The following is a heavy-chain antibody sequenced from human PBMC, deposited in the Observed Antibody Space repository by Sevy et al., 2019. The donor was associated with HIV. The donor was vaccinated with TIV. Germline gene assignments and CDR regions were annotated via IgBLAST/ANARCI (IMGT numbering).Heavy chain of an antibody. J-gene: IGHJ6*02. D-gene: IGHD2-2*01. Sequence: GGSLRLSCAASGFSFSSYALHWVRQAPGKGLEWVTVISHDGRNKYYADPVKGRFTISRDNPKNTLYLQMSNLRAEDTAAYYCAGGGRDIVVVPVIYYGLDVWGQGTTVTVSS. V-gene: IGHV3-30*04. CDR2: ISHDGRNK. CDR3: AGGGRDIVVVPVIYYGLDV. CDR1: GFSFSSYA.